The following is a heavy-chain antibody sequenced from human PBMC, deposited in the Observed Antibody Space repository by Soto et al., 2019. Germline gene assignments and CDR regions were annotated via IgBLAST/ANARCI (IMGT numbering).Heavy chain of an antibody. J-gene: IGHJ6*02. CDR1: GGTFSTHA. CDR2: IIPTLGTP. CDR3: ARAAFRSGYYGYYSGMDV. Sequence: QVQLVQSGAEVKKPGSSVKVSCKASGGTFSTHAISWVRQAPGQGLEWLGGIIPTLGTPNYAQKFQGRVTVTADDYTSTAYMELSRLTSEDTSVYYCARAAFRSGYYGYYSGMDVWGQGTAVNV. V-gene: IGHV1-69*01. D-gene: IGHD3-3*01.